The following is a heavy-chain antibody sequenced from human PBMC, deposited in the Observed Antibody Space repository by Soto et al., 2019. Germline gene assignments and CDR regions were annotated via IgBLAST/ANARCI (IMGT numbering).Heavy chain of an antibody. CDR3: ARDGYDGSGSPYPAY. Sequence: TSETLSLTCSVSGGSMSEYFWSWIRQSPGKGLEWIGYIYYLGSTDYNPSLKSRVTISVDTSKRQFSLRLTSVTAADTAVYYCARDGYDGSGSPYPAYWGPGTQVTVSS. CDR1: GGSMSEYF. V-gene: IGHV4-59*01. CDR2: IYYLGST. J-gene: IGHJ4*02. D-gene: IGHD3-10*01.